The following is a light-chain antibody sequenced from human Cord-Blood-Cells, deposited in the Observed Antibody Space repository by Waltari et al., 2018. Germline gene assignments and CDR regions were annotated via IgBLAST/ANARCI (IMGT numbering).Light chain of an antibody. CDR1: SSDVGGYNY. CDR2: DVS. J-gene: IGLJ3*02. Sequence: QSALTQPASLSGSPGPSVTIPCPGTSSDVGGYNYVSWYQQHPGKAPKLMIYDVSNRPSGVSNRFSGSKSGNTASLTISGLQAEDEADYYCSSYTSSSTLVFGGGTKLTVL. V-gene: IGLV2-14*03. CDR3: SSYTSSSTLV.